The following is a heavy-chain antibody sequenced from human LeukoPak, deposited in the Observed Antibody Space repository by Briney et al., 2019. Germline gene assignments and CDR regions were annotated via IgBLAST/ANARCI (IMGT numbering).Heavy chain of an antibody. Sequence: SETLSLTCAVYDGSFSGYYWSWIRQPPGKGLEWIGEINHSGSTNYNPSLKSRVTISVDTSKNQFSLKLNSVTAADTAVYYCARGVNNWNVDVFDIWGQGTMVTVSS. CDR1: DGSFSGYY. CDR3: ARGVNNWNVDVFDI. CDR2: INHSGST. D-gene: IGHD1-20*01. V-gene: IGHV4-34*01. J-gene: IGHJ3*02.